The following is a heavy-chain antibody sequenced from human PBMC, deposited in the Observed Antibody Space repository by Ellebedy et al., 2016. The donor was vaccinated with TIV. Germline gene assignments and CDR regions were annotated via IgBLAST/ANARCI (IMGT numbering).Heavy chain of an antibody. CDR3: ARGSRDGYNPGDF. CDR2: IIPIFGTA. V-gene: IGHV1-69*05. J-gene: IGHJ4*02. CDR1: GYTFTSYG. D-gene: IGHD5-24*01. Sequence: SVKVSXXASGYTFTSYGISWVRQAPGQGLEWMGGIIPIFGTANYAQKFQGRVTITKDTSASTAYMELSSLRSEDTAVYYCARGSRDGYNPGDFWGQGTLVIVSS.